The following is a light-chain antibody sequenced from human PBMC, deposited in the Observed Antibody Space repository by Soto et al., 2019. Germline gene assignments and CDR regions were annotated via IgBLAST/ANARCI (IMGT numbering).Light chain of an antibody. CDR3: QQYNKWPYT. CDR2: GAS. V-gene: IGKV3-15*01. CDR1: QSLSSN. J-gene: IGKJ2*01. Sequence: EIVMTQSPATLSVPPGERATLSCRASQSLSSNLAWYQQKPGQAPRLLIYGASTRATGIPARFSGSGSGTEFTLTISSLQSEDFAVYYCQQYNKWPYTFGQGTKLEIK.